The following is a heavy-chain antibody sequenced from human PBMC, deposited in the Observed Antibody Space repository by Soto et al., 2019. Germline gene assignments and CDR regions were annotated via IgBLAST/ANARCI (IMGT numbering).Heavy chain of an antibody. Sequence: SETLSLTCTVSGGSISSSSYYWGWIRQPPGKGLEWIGSIYYSGSTYYNPSLKSRVTISVDTSKNQFSLKLSSVTAADTAVYYCAGPRYCSGGSCRSNDAFDIWGQGTMVTVSS. CDR2: IYYSGST. CDR1: GGSISSSSYY. D-gene: IGHD2-15*01. V-gene: IGHV4-39*01. CDR3: AGPRYCSGGSCRSNDAFDI. J-gene: IGHJ3*02.